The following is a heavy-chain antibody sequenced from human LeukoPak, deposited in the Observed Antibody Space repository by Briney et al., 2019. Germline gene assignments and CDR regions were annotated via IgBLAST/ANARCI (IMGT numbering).Heavy chain of an antibody. Sequence: GGSPRLSCAASGFTFSSYAMHWVRQAPGKGLEWVAVISYDGSNKYYADSVKGRFTISRDNSKNTLYLQMNSLRAEDTAVYYCARETPPWNYDYYYYMDVWGKGTTVTVSS. CDR3: ARETPPWNYDYYYYMDV. D-gene: IGHD1-1*01. CDR1: GFTFSSYA. J-gene: IGHJ6*03. V-gene: IGHV3-30-3*01. CDR2: ISYDGSNK.